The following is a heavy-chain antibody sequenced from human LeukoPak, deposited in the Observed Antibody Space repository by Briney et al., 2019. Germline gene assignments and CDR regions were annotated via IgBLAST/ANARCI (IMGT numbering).Heavy chain of an antibody. V-gene: IGHV4-59*02. CDR3: ARVEEGYGSGRRENYYYYYMDV. CDR2: IYYSGST. J-gene: IGHJ6*03. CDR1: GFTVSVNY. D-gene: IGHD3-10*01. Sequence: GSLRLSCAAFGFTVSVNYMSWVRQAPGKGLEWIGYIYYSGSTNYNPSLKSRVTISVDTSKNQFSLKLSSVTAADTAVYYCARVEEGYGSGRRENYYYYYMDVWGKGTTVTISS.